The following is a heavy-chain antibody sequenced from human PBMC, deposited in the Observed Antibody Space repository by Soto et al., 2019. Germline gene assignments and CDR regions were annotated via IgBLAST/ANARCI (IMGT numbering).Heavy chain of an antibody. V-gene: IGHV4-34*01. J-gene: IGHJ4*02. D-gene: IGHD6-19*01. CDR1: GGSFSCYY. CDR3: ARVEVAGPGY. CDR2: INHSGST. Sequence: SETLSLTCAVYGGSFSCYYWSWIRQPPGKGLEWIGEINHSGSTNYDPSLKSRVTISVDTSKNQFSLKLSSVTAADTAVYYCARVEVAGPGYWGQGTLVTVSS.